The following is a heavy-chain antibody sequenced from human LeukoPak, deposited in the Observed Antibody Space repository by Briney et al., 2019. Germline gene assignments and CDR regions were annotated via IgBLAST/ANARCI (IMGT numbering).Heavy chain of an antibody. V-gene: IGHV1-69*13. D-gene: IGHD5-18*01. Sequence: GASVKVSCKASGGTFSSYAISWVRQAPGQGLEWMGGIIPIFGTANYAQKFQGRVTITADESTSTAYMELSSLRSEDTAVYYCAGKLWSSYYYYYYMDVWGKGTTVTVSS. CDR3: AGKLWSSYYYYYYMDV. CDR1: GGTFSSYA. J-gene: IGHJ6*03. CDR2: IIPIFGTA.